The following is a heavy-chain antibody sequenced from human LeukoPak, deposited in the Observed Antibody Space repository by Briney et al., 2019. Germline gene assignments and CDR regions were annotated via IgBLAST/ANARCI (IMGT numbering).Heavy chain of an antibody. D-gene: IGHD3-22*01. CDR2: ISGSGGST. J-gene: IGHJ6*02. CDR1: GFTFSSYA. V-gene: IGHV3-23*01. Sequence: GGSLRLSCAASGFTFSSYAMSWVRQAPGKGLEWVSAISGSGGSTYYADSVKGRFTISRDNSKNTLYLQMNSLRAEDTAVYYCAKGDYYDSSGYYYAPSIYYYYYGMDVWGQGTTVTVSS. CDR3: AKGDYYDSSGYYYAPSIYYYYYGMDV.